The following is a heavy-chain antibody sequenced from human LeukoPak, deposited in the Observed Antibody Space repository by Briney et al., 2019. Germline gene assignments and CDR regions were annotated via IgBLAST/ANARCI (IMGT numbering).Heavy chain of an antibody. V-gene: IGHV3-48*01. D-gene: IGHD6-13*01. J-gene: IGHJ3*02. Sequence: GGSLRLSCAASGFTFSSYSMNWVRQAPGKGLEWVSYISSSSSTIYYADSVKGRFTISRDNAKNSLYLQKNSLRAEDTAVYYCARVGGIAAAGTTLDAFDIWGQGTMDTVSS. CDR2: ISSSSSTI. CDR3: ARVGGIAAAGTTLDAFDI. CDR1: GFTFSSYS.